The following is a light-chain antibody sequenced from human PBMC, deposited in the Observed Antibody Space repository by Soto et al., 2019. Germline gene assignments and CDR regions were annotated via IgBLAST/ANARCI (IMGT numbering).Light chain of an antibody. CDR2: AAS. V-gene: IGKV1-27*01. Sequence: DIQMTQSPSSLSASVGDRVTIACRASQGLSNYLAWYQQKPGKVPKLLIYAASTLQSGVPSRFSGSGSGTDFTLTISSLQPEDVATYYCQKYHSAPYTFGQGTKLEIK. J-gene: IGKJ2*01. CDR1: QGLSNY. CDR3: QKYHSAPYT.